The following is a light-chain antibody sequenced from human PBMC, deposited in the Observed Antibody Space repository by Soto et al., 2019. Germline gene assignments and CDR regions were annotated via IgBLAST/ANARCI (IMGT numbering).Light chain of an antibody. CDR3: LQYVILIT. Sequence: EIVLTQSQATLYLSPGERATLSCGARQTVGRDYLAWYQQKPGRAHSRLIYDGCNRATGIPDSLSGSGSGPDVTLTITTLEPEALAGDFFLQYVILITYGQGTLRE. J-gene: IGKJ5*01. CDR1: QTVGRDY. V-gene: IGKV3D-20*01. CDR2: DGC.